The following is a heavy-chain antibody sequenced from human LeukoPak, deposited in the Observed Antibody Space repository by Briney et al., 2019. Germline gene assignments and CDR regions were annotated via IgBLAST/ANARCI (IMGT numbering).Heavy chain of an antibody. V-gene: IGHV3-23*01. Sequence: GGSLRLSCAASGFTFSHSAMSWVRQAPGKGLEWISTISGSGSDTNYADSVRGRLIISRDNSKNTLFLQMNSLRAEDTAVYYCVRGAYSSSWLNFDYWGQGTLVTVSS. CDR2: ISGSGSDT. J-gene: IGHJ4*02. D-gene: IGHD6-13*01. CDR3: VRGAYSSSWLNFDY. CDR1: GFTFSHSA.